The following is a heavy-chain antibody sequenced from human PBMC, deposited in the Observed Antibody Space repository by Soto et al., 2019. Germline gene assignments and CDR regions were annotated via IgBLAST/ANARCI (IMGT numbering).Heavy chain of an antibody. CDR1: GVSISSDNW. CDR2: IYHTGGT. V-gene: IGHV4-4*02. Sequence: QVQLQESGPGLVKPSGTLSLTCAVSGVSISSDNWWSWVRQPPGKGLQWMGEIYHTGGTFYNPSLRSRVTVSLDKSNNPFSLRLTSATAADTAVYYCAKNTCYGGYCDTAFKIWGQGTTVTVSP. CDR3: AKNTCYGGYCDTAFKI. D-gene: IGHD2-21*01. J-gene: IGHJ3*02.